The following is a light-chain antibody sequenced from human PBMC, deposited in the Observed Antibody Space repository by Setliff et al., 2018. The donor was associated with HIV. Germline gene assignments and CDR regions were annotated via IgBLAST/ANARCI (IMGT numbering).Light chain of an antibody. J-gene: IGLJ1*01. CDR3: QTWGTGIGV. CDR1: SGHSSYA. CDR2: VNSDGSH. V-gene: IGLV4-69*01. Sequence: QPVLTQSPSASASLGASVKLTCTLSSGHSSYAIAWHQQQPEKGPRYLMKVNSDGSHTKGDGIPDRFSGSSSGAERYLTISSLQSEDEADYYCQTWGTGIGVFGTGTKGTVL.